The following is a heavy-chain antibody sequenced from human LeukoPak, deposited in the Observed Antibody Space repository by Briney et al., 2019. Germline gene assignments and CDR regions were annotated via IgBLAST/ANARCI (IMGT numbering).Heavy chain of an antibody. CDR2: ISSSGGDT. CDR1: GFTFSSYG. D-gene: IGHD3-10*02. Sequence: GGSLRLSCAASGFTFSSYGMSWVRQAPGKGLEWVSAISSSGGDTYYADSVKGRFTISRDNAKNSLYLQMNSLRAEDTAVYYCAELGITMIGGVWGKGTTVTISS. J-gene: IGHJ6*04. CDR3: AELGITMIGGV. V-gene: IGHV3-23*01.